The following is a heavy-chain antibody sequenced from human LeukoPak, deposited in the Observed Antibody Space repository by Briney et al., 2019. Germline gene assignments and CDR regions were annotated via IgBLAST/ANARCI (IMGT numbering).Heavy chain of an antibody. Sequence: PSETLSLTCAVYGGSFSGYYWSWIRQPPGKGLEWIGEINHSGSTNYNPSLKSRVTISVDTSKNQFSLKLSSVTAADTAVYYCARVVKCSSTSCAKRGAYFDYWGQGTLVTVSS. J-gene: IGHJ4*02. CDR3: ARVVKCSSTSCAKRGAYFDY. CDR2: INHSGST. CDR1: GGSFSGYY. V-gene: IGHV4-34*01. D-gene: IGHD2-2*01.